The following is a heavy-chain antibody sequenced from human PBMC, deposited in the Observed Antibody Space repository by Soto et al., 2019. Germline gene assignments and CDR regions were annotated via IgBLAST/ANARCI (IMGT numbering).Heavy chain of an antibody. D-gene: IGHD5-18*01. CDR2: ISGSGST. Sequence: SETLSLTCTVSGGSVSSGYNYWSWIRQSPGKGLEWIGYISGSGSTGYNPSLKNRLTMSVDRPKSQFTLRLTSVTATDTAVYFCATESGSTYGYFDYWGQGTQVTVSS. CDR3: ATESGSTYGYFDY. CDR1: GGSVSSGYNY. V-gene: IGHV4-30-4*01. J-gene: IGHJ4*02.